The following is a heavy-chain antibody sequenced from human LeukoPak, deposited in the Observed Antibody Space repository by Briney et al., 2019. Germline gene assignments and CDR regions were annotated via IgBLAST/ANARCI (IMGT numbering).Heavy chain of an antibody. CDR3: ARDRSDGGYNWFDP. V-gene: IGHV4-61*02. Sequence: SETLSLTCTVSGGSISSDNNYWSWIRQPAGKGLEWIGRIHTSGSTNHNPSLNSRVTISTDTSKNQFSLKLSSVTATDTAVYYCARDRSDGGYNWFDPWGQGTLVTVSS. CDR1: GGSISSDNNY. D-gene: IGHD2-15*01. CDR2: IHTSGST. J-gene: IGHJ5*02.